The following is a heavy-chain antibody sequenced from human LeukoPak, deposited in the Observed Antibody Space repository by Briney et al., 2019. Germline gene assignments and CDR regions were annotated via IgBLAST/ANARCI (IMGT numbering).Heavy chain of an antibody. D-gene: IGHD2-2*01. Sequence: PGGSLRLSCAASGFTFSSYAMSWVRQAPGRGLEWVSAISGSGGSTYYADSVKGRFTISRDNSKNTLYLQMNSLRAEDTAVYYCAKAAGVVVPAAIGYYYYGMDVWGQGTTVTVSS. V-gene: IGHV3-23*01. CDR2: ISGSGGST. CDR3: AKAAGVVVPAAIGYYYYGMDV. J-gene: IGHJ6*02. CDR1: GFTFSSYA.